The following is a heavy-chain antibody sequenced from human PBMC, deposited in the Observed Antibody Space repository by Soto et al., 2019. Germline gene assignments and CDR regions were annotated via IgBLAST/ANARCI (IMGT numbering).Heavy chain of an antibody. CDR2: IWYDGSNK. CDR1: GFTFSSYG. CDR3: ARQGRDYYDSSGYGWFDP. Sequence: QVQLVESGGGVVQPGRSLRLSCAASGFTFSSYGMHWVRQAPGKGLEGVAVIWYDGSNKYYADSVKGRFTISRDNSKNTLYLQMNSLRAEDTAVYYCARQGRDYYDSSGYGWFDPWGQGTLVTVSS. J-gene: IGHJ5*02. D-gene: IGHD3-22*01. V-gene: IGHV3-33*01.